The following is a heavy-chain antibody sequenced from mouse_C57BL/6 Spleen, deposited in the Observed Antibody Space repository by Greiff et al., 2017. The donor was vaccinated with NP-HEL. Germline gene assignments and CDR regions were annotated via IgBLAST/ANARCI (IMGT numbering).Heavy chain of an antibody. D-gene: IGHD4-1*01. CDR2: IHPNSGST. J-gene: IGHJ2*01. CDR3: ARGNWDDGDYFDY. V-gene: IGHV1-64*01. CDR1: GYTFTSYW. Sequence: QVQLQQPGAELVKPGASVKLSCKASGYTFTSYWMHWVKQRPGQGLEWIGMIHPNSGSTNYNEKFKSKATLTVDKSSSTAYMQLSSLTSEDSAVYYCARGNWDDGDYFDYWGQGTTLTVSS.